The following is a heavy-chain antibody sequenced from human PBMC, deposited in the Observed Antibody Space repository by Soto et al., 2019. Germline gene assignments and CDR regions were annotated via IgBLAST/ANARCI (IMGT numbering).Heavy chain of an antibody. CDR1: GYTLTELS. CDR3: GRGAYDSYYGMDV. CDR2: FDPEDGET. V-gene: IGHV1-24*01. D-gene: IGHD3-3*01. J-gene: IGHJ6*02. Sequence: ASVKVSCKVSGYTLTELSMHWVRQAPGKGLEWMGGFDPEDGETIYAQKFQGRVTMTADTSTDTAYMELSSLRSEDTAVYYCGRGAYDSYYGMDVWGQGTTVTVSS.